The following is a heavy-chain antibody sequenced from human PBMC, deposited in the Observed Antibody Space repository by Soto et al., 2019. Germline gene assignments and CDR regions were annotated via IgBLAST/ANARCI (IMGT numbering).Heavy chain of an antibody. Sequence: QLQLQQWGAGLLKPSETLSLTCAVYGGSFTTYYWSWIRQSPGKGLEWIGEIDYSGSSNYNPSLKSRVTISVHKSKNQFSLKLTSMTAADTAVYYCARVRARFSRSAFDVWGQGTMVAVSS. CDR1: GGSFTTYY. J-gene: IGHJ3*01. CDR2: IDYSGSS. CDR3: ARVRARFSRSAFDV. V-gene: IGHV4-34*01. D-gene: IGHD3-10*01.